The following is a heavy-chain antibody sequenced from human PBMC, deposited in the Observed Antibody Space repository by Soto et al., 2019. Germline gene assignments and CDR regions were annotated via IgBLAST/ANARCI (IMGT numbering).Heavy chain of an antibody. Sequence: QVQLVQPGAEVKKPGSSVKVSCKASGGTFSRYTITWVRQAPGQGLEWMGGITPMFGTPNYAQKFQGRVTITADESTSTAYRELSSLRSEDTAMYYCARDGTLYDSSAYYYLYWGQGTLVTVSS. J-gene: IGHJ4*02. D-gene: IGHD3-22*01. V-gene: IGHV1-69*01. CDR2: ITPMFGTP. CDR1: GGTFSRYT. CDR3: ARDGTLYDSSAYYYLY.